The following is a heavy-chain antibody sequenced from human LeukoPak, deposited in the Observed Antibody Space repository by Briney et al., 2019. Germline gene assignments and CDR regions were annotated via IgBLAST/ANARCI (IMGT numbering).Heavy chain of an antibody. CDR2: IYYSGST. CDR3: ARASTVVELDY. Sequence: SETLSLTCTVSGGSISSYYWSWIRQPPGKGLEWIGYIYYSGSTNYNPSLKSRVTISVDTSKNQFSLKLSSVTAADTAVYYCARASTVVELDYWGQGTLVTVSS. D-gene: IGHD4-23*01. V-gene: IGHV4-59*08. CDR1: GGSISSYY. J-gene: IGHJ4*02.